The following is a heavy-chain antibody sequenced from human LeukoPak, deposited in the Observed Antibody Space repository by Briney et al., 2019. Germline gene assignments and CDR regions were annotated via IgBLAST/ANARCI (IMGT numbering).Heavy chain of an antibody. CDR2: MNPNSGNT. Sequence: GASVKVSCKASGYTFISYDINWVRQATGQGLEWMGWMNPNSGNTGYAQKFQGRVTMTRNTSISTAYMELSSLRSEDTAVYYCARGYTYYYDSSGYQDDYRGQGTLVTVSS. V-gene: IGHV1-8*01. D-gene: IGHD3-22*01. CDR1: GYTFISYD. J-gene: IGHJ4*02. CDR3: ARGYTYYYDSSGYQDDY.